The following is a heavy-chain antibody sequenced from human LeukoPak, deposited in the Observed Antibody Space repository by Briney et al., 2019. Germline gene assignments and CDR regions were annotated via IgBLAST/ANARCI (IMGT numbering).Heavy chain of an antibody. D-gene: IGHD6-25*01. CDR2: IKTDGSET. Sequence: PGGSLRLSCAVSGFNFRDHWMDWVRQAPGKGLEWVGHIKTDGSETYYVDSLKGRFSISRDNTNNALYLQMNSLRAEDTAIYYCAKDRLTAAAPFDYWGQGTLVTVSS. V-gene: IGHV3-7*03. J-gene: IGHJ4*02. CDR3: AKDRLTAAAPFDY. CDR1: GFNFRDHW.